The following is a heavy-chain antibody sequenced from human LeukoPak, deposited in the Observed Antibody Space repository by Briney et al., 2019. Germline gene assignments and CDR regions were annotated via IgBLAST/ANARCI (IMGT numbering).Heavy chain of an antibody. J-gene: IGHJ6*03. CDR2: IYYSGST. CDR3: ARCPSHDYSNGQEAYMDV. D-gene: IGHD4-11*01. CDR1: GGSISGRSYY. V-gene: IGHV4-39*01. Sequence: PSETLSLTCTVSGGSISGRSYYWGWIRQPPGKGLEWIGSIYYSGSTYYNPSLKSRVTISVDTSKNQFSLKLSSVTAADTAVYYCARCPSHDYSNGQEAYMDVWGKGTTVTVSS.